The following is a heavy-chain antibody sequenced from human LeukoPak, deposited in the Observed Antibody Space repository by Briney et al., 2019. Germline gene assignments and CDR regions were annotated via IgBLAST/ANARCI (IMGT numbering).Heavy chain of an antibody. J-gene: IGHJ5*02. CDR2: IYYSGST. CDR3: ARAPALNWFDP. Sequence: SETLSLTCTVSGGSISSGDYYWSWIRQPPGKGLEWIGYIYYSGSTYYNPSLKSRVTISVDTSKNQFSLKLSSVTAADTAVYYCARAPALNWFDPWGQGTLVTVSS. CDR1: GGSISSGDYY. V-gene: IGHV4-30-4*08.